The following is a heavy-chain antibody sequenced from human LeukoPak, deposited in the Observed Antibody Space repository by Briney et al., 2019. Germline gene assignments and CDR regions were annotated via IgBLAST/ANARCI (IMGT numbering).Heavy chain of an antibody. D-gene: IGHD2-15*01. Sequence: GASVKVSCKASGYTFTSYGISWVRQAPGQGLEWMGWISAYNGNTNYAQKLQGRVTMTTDTSTSTAYMELRSLRSDDTAVYYCARDGSGYCSGGSCYFYYYYGMDVWGKGTTVTVSS. V-gene: IGHV1-18*04. CDR3: ARDGSGYCSGGSCYFYYYYGMDV. CDR1: GYTFTSYG. CDR2: ISAYNGNT. J-gene: IGHJ6*04.